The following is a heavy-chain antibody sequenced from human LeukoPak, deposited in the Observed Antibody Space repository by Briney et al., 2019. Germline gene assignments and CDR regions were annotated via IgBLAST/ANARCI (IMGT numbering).Heavy chain of an antibody. CDR1: GYTFTSYY. CDR2: INPSGGST. D-gene: IGHD5-24*01. Sequence: GASVKVSCKASGYTFTSYYMHWVRQAPGQGLEWMGIINPSGGSTSYAQKFQGRVTMTRDTSTSTVYMELSSLRSEDTAVYYCARDRRDGYNDPATGFDYWGQGTLATVSS. CDR3: ARDRRDGYNDPATGFDY. V-gene: IGHV1-46*01. J-gene: IGHJ4*02.